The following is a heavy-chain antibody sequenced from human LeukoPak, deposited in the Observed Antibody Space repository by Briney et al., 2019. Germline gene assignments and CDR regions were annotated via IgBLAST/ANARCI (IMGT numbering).Heavy chain of an antibody. J-gene: IGHJ6*02. CDR1: GEYISNYY. CDR2: TFYSGDT. V-gene: IGHV4-59*08. CDR3: ARSGYGEYGYGLDV. Sequence: PSGTLSLTCTVSGEYISNYYWSWIRQAPGKGLEWIGYTFYSGDTKYNPSLKSRVTISVDSSRRRFSLRLSSVTAADTAMYYCARSGYGEYGYGLDVWGQGTTVTVSS. D-gene: IGHD4-17*01.